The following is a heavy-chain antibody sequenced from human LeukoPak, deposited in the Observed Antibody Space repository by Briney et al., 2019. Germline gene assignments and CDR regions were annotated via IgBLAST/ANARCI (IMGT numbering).Heavy chain of an antibody. CDR1: GYTFTSYG. V-gene: IGHV1-18*01. CDR2: ISAYNGNT. J-gene: IGHJ4*02. CDR3: ARDYCSSTSCYLYYFDY. Sequence: ASVKVSCKASGYTFTSYGISWVRQAPGQGLEWMGWISAYNGNTNYAQKLQGRVTMTTDTSTSTAYMEPRSLRSDDTAVYYCARDYCSSTSCYLYYFDYWGQGTLVTVSS. D-gene: IGHD2-2*01.